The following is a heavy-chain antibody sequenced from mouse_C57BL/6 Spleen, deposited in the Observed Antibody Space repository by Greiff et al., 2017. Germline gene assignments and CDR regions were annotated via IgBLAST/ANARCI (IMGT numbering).Heavy chain of an antibody. D-gene: IGHD1-1*01. CDR3: ARWITTVGNYFDY. Sequence: VQLQQSGAELVKPGASVKISCKASGYAFSSYWMNWVKQRPGKGLEWIGKIYPGDGDTNYNGKFKGKATLTADKYSSTAYMQLSSLTSEDSAVYFCARWITTVGNYFDYWGQGTTLTVSS. CDR1: GYAFSSYW. J-gene: IGHJ2*01. CDR2: IYPGDGDT. V-gene: IGHV1-80*01.